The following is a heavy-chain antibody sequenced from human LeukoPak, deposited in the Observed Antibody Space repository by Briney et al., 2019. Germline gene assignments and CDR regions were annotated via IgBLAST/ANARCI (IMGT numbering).Heavy chain of an antibody. V-gene: IGHV4-59*01. J-gene: IGHJ4*02. CDR3: ARTGEWYYDILTGYYNPAVFDY. D-gene: IGHD3-9*01. CDR1: GGSISSYY. Sequence: SETLSLTCTVSGGSISSYYWSWIRQPPGKGLEWIGYIYYSGSTNYNPSLKSRVTISVDTSKNQFSLKLSSVTAADTAVYYCARTGEWYYDILTGYYNPAVFDYWGQGTLVTVSS. CDR2: IYYSGST.